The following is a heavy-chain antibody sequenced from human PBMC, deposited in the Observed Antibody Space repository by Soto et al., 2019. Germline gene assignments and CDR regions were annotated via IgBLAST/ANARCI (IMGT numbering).Heavy chain of an antibody. V-gene: IGHV4-4*02. Sequence: QVQLQESGPGLVESSGTLSLTCEVSSGSISSGNWWSWVRHPPGKGLGWIGEIYKTGAPNYNPSLKSRVTMTIDKSKDQFSLNLRSATAADTAVYYCARVFSSGSGWMYYFDFWGQGILVSVSS. CDR1: SGSISSGNW. CDR3: ARVFSSGSGWMYYFDF. J-gene: IGHJ4*02. CDR2: IYKTGAP. D-gene: IGHD6-25*01.